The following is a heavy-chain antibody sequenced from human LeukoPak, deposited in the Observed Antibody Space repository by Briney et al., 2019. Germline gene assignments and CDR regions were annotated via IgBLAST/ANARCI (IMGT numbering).Heavy chain of an antibody. Sequence: GKSLRLSCAASGFTFSTYAMHWVRQALGKGLEWVAVISYDGSKKYYADSVKGRFTISRDNSKNTLYLQMNSLRAEDTAVYYCAREIVGAFRYWGQGTLVTVSS. V-gene: IGHV3-30-3*01. CDR2: ISYDGSKK. J-gene: IGHJ4*02. D-gene: IGHD1-26*01. CDR3: AREIVGAFRY. CDR1: GFTFSTYA.